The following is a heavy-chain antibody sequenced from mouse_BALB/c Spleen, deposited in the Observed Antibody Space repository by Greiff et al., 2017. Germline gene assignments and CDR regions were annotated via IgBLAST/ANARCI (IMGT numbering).Heavy chain of an antibody. CDR3: ARRGWLLPYFDY. CDR2: IDPENGNT. J-gene: IGHJ2*01. D-gene: IGHD2-3*01. CDR1: GFNIKDYY. Sequence: EVKLVESGAELVRPGALVKLSCKASGFNIKDYYMHWVKQRPEQGLEWIGWIDPENGNTIYDPKFQGKASITADTSSNTAYLQLSSLTSEDTAVYYCARRGWLLPYFDYWGQGTTLTVSS. V-gene: IGHV14-1*02.